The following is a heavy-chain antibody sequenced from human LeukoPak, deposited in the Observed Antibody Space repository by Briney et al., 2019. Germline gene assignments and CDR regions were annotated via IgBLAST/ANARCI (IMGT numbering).Heavy chain of an antibody. Sequence: QPGGSLRLSCAASGFTFSSYGMHWVRQAPGKGLEWVAVIWYDGSNKYYADSVKGRFTISRDNSKNTLYLQMNSLRAEDTAVYYCAKFPKSRGELSPFDYWGQGTLVTVSS. CDR2: IWYDGSNK. D-gene: IGHD3-16*02. J-gene: IGHJ4*02. CDR3: AKFPKSRGELSPFDY. CDR1: GFTFSSYG. V-gene: IGHV3-33*06.